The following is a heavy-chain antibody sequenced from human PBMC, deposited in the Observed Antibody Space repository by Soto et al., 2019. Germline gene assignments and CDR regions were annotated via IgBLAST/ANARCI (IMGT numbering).Heavy chain of an antibody. Sequence: QAQLVQSGAEVKKPGASVKVSCKTSGYTLTAYYIHWVRQAPGQGLEWVGWINHKTGDTKYAQKFQGRVTMTGDTSITTAYMELGRLRSDDTAVYYCARQLAYCGGDCYTEPIDYWGQGTLVTVSS. CDR2: INHKTGDT. D-gene: IGHD2-21*02. CDR3: ARQLAYCGGDCYTEPIDY. CDR1: GYTLTAYY. V-gene: IGHV1-2*02. J-gene: IGHJ4*02.